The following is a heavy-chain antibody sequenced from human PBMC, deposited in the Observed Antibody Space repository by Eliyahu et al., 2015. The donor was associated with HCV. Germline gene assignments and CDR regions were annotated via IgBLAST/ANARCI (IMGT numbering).Heavy chain of an antibody. D-gene: IGHD6-19*01. CDR2: IHYSGST. J-gene: IGHJ5*02. CDR3: ASGGGGIAVAGTGGWFDP. CDR1: GXXITTYY. V-gene: IGHV4-59*01. Sequence: QVQLQESGPGLVKPSETLSLXCXVSGXXITTYYWSWIRQPPGKGLEWIGYIHYSGSTNYTPSLKSRVTISVDTSKXQFSLILTSVTAADTAVYYCASGGGGIAVAGTGGWFDPWGQGTLVTVSS.